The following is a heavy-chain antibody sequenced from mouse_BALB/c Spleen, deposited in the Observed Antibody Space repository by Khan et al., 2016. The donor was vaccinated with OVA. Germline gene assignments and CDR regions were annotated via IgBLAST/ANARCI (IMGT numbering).Heavy chain of an antibody. D-gene: IGHD2-4*01. Sequence: EVELVESGGGLVQPGGSRKLSCAASGFTFSSFGMNWVRQAPEKGLEWVAYISSGSSTIYYAETVKGRFTISRDNPKNILFLQMTSLRSEDTAMYYCARSGITTGYVMDYWGQGTSVTVSS. J-gene: IGHJ4*01. CDR3: ARSGITTGYVMDY. CDR2: ISSGSSTI. CDR1: GFTFSSFG. V-gene: IGHV5-17*02.